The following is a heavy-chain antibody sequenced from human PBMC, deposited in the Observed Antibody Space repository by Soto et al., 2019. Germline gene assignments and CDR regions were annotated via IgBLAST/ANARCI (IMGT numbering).Heavy chain of an antibody. V-gene: IGHV4-59*01. CDR1: GGSISSYY. D-gene: IGHD3-22*01. J-gene: IGHJ5*02. CDR2: VSSSAST. CDR3: ARVEGNYYDRSGHYVNWFDP. Sequence: SETLSLTCTVSGGSISSYYWRWIRQPPGKGLEWIGRVSSSASTKYTPSIQSRVTISVGTSKKQFSLKLNSVTAADTAVYYCARVEGNYYDRSGHYVNWFDPWGQGIMVTVSS.